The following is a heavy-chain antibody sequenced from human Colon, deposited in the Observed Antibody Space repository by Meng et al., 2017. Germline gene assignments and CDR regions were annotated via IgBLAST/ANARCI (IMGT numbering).Heavy chain of an antibody. CDR3: ARDRPLTGDFSDY. CDR2: INPNSGGT. J-gene: IGHJ4*02. D-gene: IGHD2-21*02. CDR1: GYTFTGYY. Sequence: ASVKVSCKASGYTFTGYYMHWVRQAPGQGLEWMGRINPNSGGTNYAQKFQGRVTMTRDTTIRTAYMELSRLRSDDTAVYYCARDRPLTGDFSDYWGQGTLVTVSS. V-gene: IGHV1-2*06.